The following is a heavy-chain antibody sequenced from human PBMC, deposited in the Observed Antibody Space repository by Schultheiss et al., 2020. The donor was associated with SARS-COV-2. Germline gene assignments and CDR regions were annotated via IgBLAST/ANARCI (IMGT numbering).Heavy chain of an antibody. CDR1: GGSISSYY. D-gene: IGHD4-23*01. CDR2: IYYSGST. CDR3: ARHDYGGNYFFDY. Sequence: TLSLTCTVSGGSISSYYWSWIRQPPGKGLEWIGSIYYSGSTYYNPSLKSRVTISVDTSKNQFSLKLSSVTAADTAVYYCARHDYGGNYFFDYWGQGTLVTVSS. J-gene: IGHJ4*02. V-gene: IGHV4-59*05.